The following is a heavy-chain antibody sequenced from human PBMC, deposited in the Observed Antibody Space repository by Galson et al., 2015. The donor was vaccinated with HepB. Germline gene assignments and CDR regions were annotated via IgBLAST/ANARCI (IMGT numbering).Heavy chain of an antibody. CDR1: GFTVSSNY. D-gene: IGHD3-10*01. V-gene: IGHV3-53*01. J-gene: IGHJ6*02. CDR2: IYSGGST. Sequence: SLRLSCAASGFTVSSNYMSWVRQAPGKGLEWVSVIYSGGSTYYADPVKGRFTISRDNSKNTLYLQMNSLRAEDTAVYYCARDRLWFGEEAGDYYYYGMDVWGQGTTVTVSS. CDR3: ARDRLWFGEEAGDYYYYGMDV.